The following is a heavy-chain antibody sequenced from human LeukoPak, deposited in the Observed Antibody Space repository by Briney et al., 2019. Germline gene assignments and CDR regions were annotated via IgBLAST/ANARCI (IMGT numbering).Heavy chain of an antibody. V-gene: IGHV3-23*01. D-gene: IGHD3-9*01. Sequence: GGSLRLSCVASGFTLSSYAMSRVRQGPGEGLEWVSAISGSGGSTYYADSVKGRFTISRDNSKNTLYLQMNSLRAEDTAVYYCAKGILRYFDWFPGYWGQGTLVIVSS. CDR3: AKGILRYFDWFPGY. J-gene: IGHJ4*02. CDR2: ISGSGGST. CDR1: GFTLSSYA.